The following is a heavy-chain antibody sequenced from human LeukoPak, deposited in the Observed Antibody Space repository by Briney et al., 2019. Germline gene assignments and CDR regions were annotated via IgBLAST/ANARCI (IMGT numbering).Heavy chain of an antibody. CDR3: ASGPTTGYYYYMDV. CDR1: GGSISSGSYY. CDR2: IYTSGST. D-gene: IGHD7-27*01. J-gene: IGHJ6*03. Sequence: SETLSLTCTVSGGSISSGSYYWNWIRQPAGKELEWIGRIYTSGSTNYNPSLKSRVTISVDTSKSQFSLKLSSVTATDTAVYHCASGPTTGYYYYMDVWGKGTTVTVSS. V-gene: IGHV4-61*02.